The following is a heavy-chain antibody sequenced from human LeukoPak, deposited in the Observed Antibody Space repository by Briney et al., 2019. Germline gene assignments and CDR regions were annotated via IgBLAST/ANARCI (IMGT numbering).Heavy chain of an antibody. Sequence: ASLKVSCKASGYTFTGYYMHWVRQAPGQGLEWMGWISPNSGGTNYAQKFQGRVTMTRDTSISTAYMELSRLRSDDTAVYYCAREEATIDYWGQGTLVTVSS. CDR1: GYTFTGYY. CDR2: ISPNSGGT. CDR3: AREEATIDY. V-gene: IGHV1-2*02. D-gene: IGHD1-26*01. J-gene: IGHJ4*02.